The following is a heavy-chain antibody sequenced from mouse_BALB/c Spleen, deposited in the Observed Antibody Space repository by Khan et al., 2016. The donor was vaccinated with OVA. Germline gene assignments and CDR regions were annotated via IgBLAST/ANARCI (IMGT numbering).Heavy chain of an antibody. J-gene: IGHJ4*01. V-gene: IGHV2-6-4*01. CDR3: ARAYYRYDGYYAMDY. CDR1: GFSLSRYN. D-gene: IGHD2-14*01. CDR2: IWGGGTT. Sequence: QVRLQQSGPGLVAPSQSLSITCTASGFSLSRYNIHWVRQPPGKGLEWLGMIWGGGTTDYNSTLKSRLSISKDNSKSQVFLEMNSLQTEDTAMYYCARAYYRYDGYYAMDYWGQGTSVTVSS.